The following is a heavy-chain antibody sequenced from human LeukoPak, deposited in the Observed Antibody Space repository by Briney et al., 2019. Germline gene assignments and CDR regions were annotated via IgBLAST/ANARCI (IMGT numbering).Heavy chain of an antibody. CDR3: AKDVYGDYGGLDY. CDR1: GFTFSSYA. Sequence: GGSLRLSCAASGFTFSSYAMSWVRQAPGKGLDWVSATSGSGGSTYYADSVKGRFAISRDNSKNTLYLQMNSLRAEDTAVYYCAKDVYGDYGGLDYWGQGTLVTVSS. V-gene: IGHV3-23*01. J-gene: IGHJ4*02. D-gene: IGHD4-17*01. CDR2: TSGSGGST.